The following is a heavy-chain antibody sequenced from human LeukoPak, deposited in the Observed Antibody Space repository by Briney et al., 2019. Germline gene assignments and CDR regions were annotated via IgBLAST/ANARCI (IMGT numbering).Heavy chain of an antibody. Sequence: GGSLRLSCAASGFTFNSYGMHWVRQAPGKGLEWVAFTRFDGSNKYYADSVKGRFTISRDNSKNTLYLEMNSLRAEDTAVYYCAKDRGSYRFFDYWGQGTLVTVSS. CDR1: GFTFNSYG. CDR3: AKDRGSYRFFDY. J-gene: IGHJ4*02. V-gene: IGHV3-30*02. CDR2: TRFDGSNK. D-gene: IGHD1-26*01.